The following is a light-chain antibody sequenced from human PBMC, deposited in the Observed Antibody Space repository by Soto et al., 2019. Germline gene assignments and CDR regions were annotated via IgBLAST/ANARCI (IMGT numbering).Light chain of an antibody. CDR3: HKRQSWPRT. V-gene: IGKV3-11*01. CDR1: QYINTR. J-gene: IGKJ1*01. CDR2: QNS. Sequence: EIVLTQSPATLSSFPGDRVTLSCRASQYINTRLAWYQHRTGQAPRLLIYQNSIRAAGIPDRFSASGSGTDLNLTISEVQPEDFALYYCHKRQSWPRTCGQGTKVDIK.